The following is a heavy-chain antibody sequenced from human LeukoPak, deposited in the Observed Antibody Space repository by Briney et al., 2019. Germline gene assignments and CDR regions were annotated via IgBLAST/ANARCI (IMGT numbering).Heavy chain of an antibody. Sequence: PGGSLRLSCAASGFTSSSYEMNWVRQAPGKGLEWVSYISSSGSTIYYADSVKGRFTISRDNAKNSLYLQMNSLRAEDTAVYYCARDSSNTLPAAISYYYYGMDVWGQGTTVTVSS. D-gene: IGHD2-2*01. V-gene: IGHV3-48*03. CDR1: GFTSSSYE. J-gene: IGHJ6*02. CDR3: ARDSSNTLPAAISYYYYGMDV. CDR2: ISSSGSTI.